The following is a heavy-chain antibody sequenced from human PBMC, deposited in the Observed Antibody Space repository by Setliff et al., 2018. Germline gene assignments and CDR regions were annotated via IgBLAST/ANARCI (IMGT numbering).Heavy chain of an antibody. Sequence: SATLSLTCAVSGHSISNGFYWGWIRQSPVKGLEWIGSLFDGGSAYYSPSLKSRASISLDASKNQFALKLTSATAADTAVYYCARDPHYDPTYSLPGHAFDFWGQGIMVTVSS. CDR2: LFDGGSA. J-gene: IGHJ3*01. D-gene: IGHD3-22*01. CDR1: GHSISNGFY. CDR3: ARDPHYDPTYSLPGHAFDF. V-gene: IGHV4-38-2*02.